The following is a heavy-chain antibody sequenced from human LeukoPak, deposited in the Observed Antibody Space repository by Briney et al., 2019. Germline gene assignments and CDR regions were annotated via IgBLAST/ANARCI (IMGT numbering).Heavy chain of an antibody. CDR1: GFTFSSYG. V-gene: IGHV3-33*01. J-gene: IGHJ4*02. Sequence: GSLRLSCAASGFTFSSYGMHWVRQAPGKGLEWVAVIWYDGSNKYYADSVKGRFTISRDNSKNTLYLQMNSLRAEDTAVYYCARDYDFWSGYPFDYWGQGTLVTVSS. CDR3: ARDYDFWSGYPFDY. CDR2: IWYDGSNK. D-gene: IGHD3-3*01.